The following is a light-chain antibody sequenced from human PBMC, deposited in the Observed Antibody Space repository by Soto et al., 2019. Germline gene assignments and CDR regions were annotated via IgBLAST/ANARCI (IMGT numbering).Light chain of an antibody. CDR2: EVR. CDR3: TSYTSNTTWV. CDR1: NSDVGRYNY. Sequence: QSVLTQPRSVSGSPGQSVTISCTGTNSDVGRYNYVSWYQQHSGKAPKLVIYEVRNRPSGISNRFSASKSGNTASLTISGLQAEDEADYYCTSYTSNTTWVFGGGTKLTVL. J-gene: IGLJ3*02. V-gene: IGLV2-14*01.